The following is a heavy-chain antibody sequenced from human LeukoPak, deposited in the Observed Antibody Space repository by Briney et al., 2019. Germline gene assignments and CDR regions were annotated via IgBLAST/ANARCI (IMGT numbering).Heavy chain of an antibody. V-gene: IGHV3-30-3*01. CDR3: ARDSGDIVLMVYAPYYFDY. J-gene: IGHJ4*02. CDR2: ISYDGSNK. CDR1: GFTFSSYA. Sequence: GRSLRLSCAASGFTFSSYAMHWVRQAPGKGLEWVAVISYDGSNKYYADSVKGRFTISRDNSKNTLYLQMNSLRAEDTAVYYCARDSGDIVLMVYAPYYFDYWGQGTLVTVS. D-gene: IGHD2-8*01.